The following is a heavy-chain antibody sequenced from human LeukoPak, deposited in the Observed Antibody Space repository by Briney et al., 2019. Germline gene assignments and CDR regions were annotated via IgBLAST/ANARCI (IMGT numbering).Heavy chain of an antibody. V-gene: IGHV3-9*01. J-gene: IGHJ4*02. Sequence: PGGSLRLSCAASGFTFDDYAMHWVRQAPGKGLEWVSGISWNSGSIGYADSVKGRFTIPRDNAKNSLYLQMNSLRAEDTALYYCAKGLRFLEWLFSPDFDYWGQGTLVTVSS. D-gene: IGHD3-3*01. CDR1: GFTFDDYA. CDR2: ISWNSGSI. CDR3: AKGLRFLEWLFSPDFDY.